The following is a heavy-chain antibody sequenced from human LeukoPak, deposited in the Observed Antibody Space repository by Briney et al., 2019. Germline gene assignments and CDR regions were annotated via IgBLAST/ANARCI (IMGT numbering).Heavy chain of an antibody. V-gene: IGHV3-30*04. CDR2: ISYDGSNK. D-gene: IGHD3-9*01. CDR1: GFTFSSYA. CDR3: ADDILTGYYQPFDY. Sequence: GGSLRLSCAASGFTFSSYAMHWVRQAPGKGLEWVAVISYDGSNKYYADSVKGRFTISRDNSKNTLYLQMNSLRAEDTAVYYCADDILTGYYQPFDYWGQGTLVTVSS. J-gene: IGHJ4*02.